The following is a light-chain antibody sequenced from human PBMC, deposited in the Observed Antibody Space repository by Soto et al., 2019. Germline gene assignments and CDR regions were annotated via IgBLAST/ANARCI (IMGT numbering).Light chain of an antibody. CDR2: GAS. J-gene: IGKJ1*01. CDR3: QQYGRSSWT. Sequence: EIVLTQSPGTLSLSPGARDTLSCRASQSVSSSYLAWYQQKSGQAPRLLIYGASNRATGIPDRFSGSGSGTDFTLTISRLEPEDFAVYYCQQYGRSSWTFGQGTKVDIK. CDR1: QSVSSSY. V-gene: IGKV3-20*01.